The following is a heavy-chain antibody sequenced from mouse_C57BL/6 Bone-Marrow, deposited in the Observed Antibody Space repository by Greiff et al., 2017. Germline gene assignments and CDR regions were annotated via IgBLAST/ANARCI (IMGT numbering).Heavy chain of an antibody. CDR2: INPGSGGT. CDR1: GYAFTNYL. J-gene: IGHJ2*01. D-gene: IGHD2-3*01. V-gene: IGHV1-54*01. Sequence: QVQLQQSGAELVRPGTSVKVSCKASGYAFTNYLIEWVKQRPGQGLEWIGVINPGSGGTNYNEKFKGKATLTADKSSSTAYMQLSSLTSEDSAVYFWARYDGYYEDYWGQGTTLTVSS. CDR3: ARYDGYYEDY.